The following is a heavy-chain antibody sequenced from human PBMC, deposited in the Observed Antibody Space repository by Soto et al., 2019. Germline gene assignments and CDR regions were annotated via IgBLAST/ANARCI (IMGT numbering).Heavy chain of an antibody. CDR1: GGTFSSYA. V-gene: IGHV1-69*06. CDR3: ARDRGSQYSSSWYEWYYYYGMDV. D-gene: IGHD6-13*01. J-gene: IGHJ6*02. Sequence: RASVKVSCKASGGTFSSYAISWVRQAPGQGLEWMGGIIPIFGTANYAQKFQGSVTITADKSTSTAYMELSSLRSADTAVYYCARDRGSQYSSSWYEWYYYYGMDVWGQGTTVTVSS. CDR2: IIPIFGTA.